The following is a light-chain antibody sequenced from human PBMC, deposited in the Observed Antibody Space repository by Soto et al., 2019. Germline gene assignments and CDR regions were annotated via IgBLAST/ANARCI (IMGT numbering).Light chain of an antibody. CDR3: QQYYNFPRT. CDR2: AAS. V-gene: IGKV1D-8*01. Sequence: VIWMTQSPSLFSASTGDRVTISCRMSQGISNYLAWYQQKPGKAPELLIYAASTLQSGVPSRFSGSGSGTDFTLTISCLQSEDFATYYCQQYYNFPRTFGQGTKVEIK. CDR1: QGISNY. J-gene: IGKJ1*01.